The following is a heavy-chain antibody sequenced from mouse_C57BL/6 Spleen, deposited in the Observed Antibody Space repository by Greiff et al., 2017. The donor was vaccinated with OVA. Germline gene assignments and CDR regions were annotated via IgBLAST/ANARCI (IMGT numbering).Heavy chain of an antibody. CDR3: ARGVTTRRSSWFAY. CDR1: GYTFTTYP. Sequence: QVQLKQSGAELVKPGASVTMSCKASGYTFTTYPIEWMKQNHGKSLEWIGNFHPYNDDTKYNEKFKGKATLTVEKSSSTVYLELSRLTSEDSAVYYCARGVTTRRSSWFAYWGQGTRVTVSA. V-gene: IGHV1-47*01. D-gene: IGHD2-2*01. J-gene: IGHJ3*01. CDR2: FHPYNDDT.